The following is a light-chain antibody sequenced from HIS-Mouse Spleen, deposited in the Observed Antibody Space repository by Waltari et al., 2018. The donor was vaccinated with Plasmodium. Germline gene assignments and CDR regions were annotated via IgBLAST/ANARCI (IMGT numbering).Light chain of an antibody. V-gene: IGKV3-20*01. CDR2: GAS. CDR1: QSFSSSY. Sequence: EIVLTQSPGTLSLSPGERATLSCRASQSFSSSYLAWYQQKPGQAPRLRILGASSRATGIPDRFSGSGSGTDFTLTISRLEPEEFAVYYCQQYGSSPITFGQGTRLEIK. CDR3: QQYGSSPIT. J-gene: IGKJ5*01.